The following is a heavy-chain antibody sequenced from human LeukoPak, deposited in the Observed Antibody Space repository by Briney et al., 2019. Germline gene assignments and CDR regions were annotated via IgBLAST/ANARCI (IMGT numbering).Heavy chain of an antibody. CDR1: GFTFSKSA. Sequence: GGSLRLSCAASGFTFSKSAMTWVRQAPGTGLEWVSAISGRGDYTYYADSVKGRFTISRDNSRNMLYLQMSSLRAGDTAVYYCAKREAEESGPIDCWGQGTQVTASS. CDR2: ISGRGDYT. V-gene: IGHV3-23*01. D-gene: IGHD5-12*01. J-gene: IGHJ4*02. CDR3: AKREAEESGPIDC.